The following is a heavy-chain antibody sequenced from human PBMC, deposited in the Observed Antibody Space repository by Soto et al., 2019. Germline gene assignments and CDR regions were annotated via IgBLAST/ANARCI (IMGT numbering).Heavy chain of an antibody. CDR2: IYHNGST. CDR3: AHYDRSGYVDY. Sequence: QVQLQESSPGLVKPSETLSLTCTVSGGSISRNAYYWGWIRQPPGKGLEWIGSIYHNGSTHYKPSLKSRLTISVDTSKNQFSLKLSSVTAADTAVYYCAHYDRSGYVDYWGQGTLVTVSS. V-gene: IGHV4-39*01. CDR1: GGSISRNAYY. J-gene: IGHJ4*02. D-gene: IGHD3-22*01.